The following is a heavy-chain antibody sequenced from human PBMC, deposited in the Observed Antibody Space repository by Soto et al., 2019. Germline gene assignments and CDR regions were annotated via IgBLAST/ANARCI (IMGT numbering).Heavy chain of an antibody. CDR2: IYYSGST. J-gene: IGHJ4*02. CDR3: ARSLWGRAKYYFDY. D-gene: IGHD3-16*01. V-gene: IGHV4-59*08. Sequence: TSETLSLTCTVSGGSISSYYWSWIRQPPGKGLEWIGYIYYSGSTNYNPSLKSRVTISVDTSKNQFSLKLSSVTAADTAVYYCARSLWGRAKYYFDYWGQGTLVTVSS. CDR1: GGSISSYY.